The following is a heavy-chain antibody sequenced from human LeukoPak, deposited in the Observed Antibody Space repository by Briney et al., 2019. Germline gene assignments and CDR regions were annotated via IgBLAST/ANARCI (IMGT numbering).Heavy chain of an antibody. CDR3: ARGPNLDV. CDR2: INSDGSST. Sequence: GGSLRLSCAASGFTFSSYWMHWVRRAPGKGLVWVSHINSDGSSTSYADSVKGRFTISRDNSKNTVYLQMNSLRAEDTALYYCARGPNLDVWGQGTTVTVSS. V-gene: IGHV3-74*01. CDR1: GFTFSSYW. J-gene: IGHJ6*02.